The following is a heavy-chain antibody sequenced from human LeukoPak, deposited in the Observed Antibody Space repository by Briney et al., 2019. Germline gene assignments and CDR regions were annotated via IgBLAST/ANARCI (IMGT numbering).Heavy chain of an antibody. V-gene: IGHV3-23*01. D-gene: IGHD2-21*02. Sequence: PGGSLRLSSAASGFTFTSYDMYWVRQAPGQGLEWGSGIGGSGGNTYYADSVKGRFTISRDNSKNTLFLQMNSLRAEDTAVYYCAKRRYAGDCHPEYWGQGTLVTVSS. CDR1: GFTFTSYD. J-gene: IGHJ4*02. CDR3: AKRRYAGDCHPEY. CDR2: IGGSGGNT.